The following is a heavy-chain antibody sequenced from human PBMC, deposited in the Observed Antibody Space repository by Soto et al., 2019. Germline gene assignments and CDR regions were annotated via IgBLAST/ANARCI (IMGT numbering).Heavy chain of an antibody. Sequence: SETLSLTCTASGDSISSSHYYWTWIRQPPGKALEWVGYIYYTGNNFYNPALNSRVAMSVDPSTNQFSLKLASVTDADTAVYFCAREPKQNYDSSPWNGGFDSWGPGTLVTVSS. CDR3: AREPKQNYDSSPWNGGFDS. J-gene: IGHJ4*02. V-gene: IGHV4-30-4*01. CDR1: GDSISSSHYY. CDR2: IYYTGNN. D-gene: IGHD3-22*01.